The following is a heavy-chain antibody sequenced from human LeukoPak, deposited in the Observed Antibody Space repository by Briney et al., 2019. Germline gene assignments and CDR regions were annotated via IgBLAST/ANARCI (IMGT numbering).Heavy chain of an antibody. CDR3: ATDQGRDYAPLGSATQVY. D-gene: IGHD4-17*01. CDR2: IYTSGST. Sequence: PSETLSLTCTVSGGSISSYYWSWIRQPAGKGLEWIGRIYTSGSTNYNPSLKSRVTMSVDTSKNQFSLKLSSVTAADTAVYYCATDQGRDYAPLGSATQVYWGQGTLVAVSS. CDR1: GGSISSYY. V-gene: IGHV4-4*07. J-gene: IGHJ4*02.